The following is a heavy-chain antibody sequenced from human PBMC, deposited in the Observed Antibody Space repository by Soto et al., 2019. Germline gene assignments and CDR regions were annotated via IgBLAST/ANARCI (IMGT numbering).Heavy chain of an antibody. CDR2: INPSGGST. J-gene: IGHJ5*02. CDR3: ARGPSGDNWFDP. CDR1: GYTFTSYY. D-gene: IGHD3-10*01. Sequence: QVQLVQSGAEVKKPGASVKVSCKASGYTFTSYYMHWVRQAPGQGLEWMGIINPSGGSTSYAQKLQGRITMTRDTSTSTVYMELSSLRSEDTAVYYCARGPSGDNWFDPWGQGTLVTVSS. V-gene: IGHV1-46*03.